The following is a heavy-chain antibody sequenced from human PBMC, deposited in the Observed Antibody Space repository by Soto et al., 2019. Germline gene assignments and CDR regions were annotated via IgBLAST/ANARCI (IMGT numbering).Heavy chain of an antibody. V-gene: IGHV4-30-4*01. CDR3: ARGGGYCTNGACDFDY. CDR2: IYYSGST. D-gene: IGHD2-8*01. CDR1: GGSISSGDYY. Sequence: PSETLSLTCTVSGGSISSGDYYWSWIRQPPGKGLEWIGYIYYSGSTYYNPSLKSRVTISVDTSKNQFSLKLSSVTAADTAVYYCARGGGYCTNGACDFDYWGQGTLVTVSS. J-gene: IGHJ4*02.